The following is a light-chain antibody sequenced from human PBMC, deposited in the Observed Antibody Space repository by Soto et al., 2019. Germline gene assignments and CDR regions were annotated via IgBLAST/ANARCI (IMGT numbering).Light chain of an antibody. V-gene: IGKV1-9*01. Sequence: IQLTQSPSSLSASVGDRVTITCRASQGINSFLAWYQQKPGKAPKLLIYGASTLQSGVPSRFSGSGSGTDFNLTISIVEPEDFATYYCQQLTNYRFTFGQGTKLQIK. J-gene: IGKJ2*01. CDR3: QQLTNYRFT. CDR1: QGINSF. CDR2: GAS.